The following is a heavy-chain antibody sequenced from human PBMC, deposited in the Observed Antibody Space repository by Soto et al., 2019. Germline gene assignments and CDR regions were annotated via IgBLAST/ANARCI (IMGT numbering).Heavy chain of an antibody. V-gene: IGHV3-15*01. Sequence: EVQLVESGGGVVKPGGSLRLSCAASGFTFDNAWLSWVRQAPGKGLEWVGRIKSQTDGGTADYAAPGKGRFTISRDDSKNTLFLQMNSLKPEDTAVYYCTTDRGHMYDFDYWGQGTLVPVSS. CDR1: GFTFDNAW. J-gene: IGHJ4*02. CDR3: TTDRGHMYDFDY. D-gene: IGHD2-8*01. CDR2: IKSQTDGGTA.